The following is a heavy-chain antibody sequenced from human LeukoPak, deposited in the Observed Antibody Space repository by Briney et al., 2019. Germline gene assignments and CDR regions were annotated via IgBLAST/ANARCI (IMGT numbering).Heavy chain of an antibody. J-gene: IGHJ4*02. CDR2: ISPSGGST. CDR3: ARTSPRIAAAGRRRIFDY. CDR1: GYIFTSYY. V-gene: IGHV1-46*01. Sequence: ASVKVSCKASGYIFTSYYMHWVRPAPGQGLEWMGIISPSGGSTSYAQKFRGRATMTRDMSTSTVYMELSSLRSEDTAVYYCARTSPRIAAAGRRRIFDYWGQGTLVTVSS. D-gene: IGHD6-13*01.